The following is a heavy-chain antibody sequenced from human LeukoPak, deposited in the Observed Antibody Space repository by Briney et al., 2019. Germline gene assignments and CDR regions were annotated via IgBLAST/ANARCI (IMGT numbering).Heavy chain of an antibody. D-gene: IGHD5-18*01. CDR1: GFTFSSYG. CDR3: AKGGYSYAQGAFDI. V-gene: IGHV3-30*02. Sequence: GGSLRLSCAASGFTFSSYGMHWVRQAPGKGLEWVAFIRFDGSNKYYADSVKGRFTISRDNSKNTLYLQMNSLRAEDTAVYYCAKGGYSYAQGAFDIWGQGTMVTVSS. J-gene: IGHJ3*02. CDR2: IRFDGSNK.